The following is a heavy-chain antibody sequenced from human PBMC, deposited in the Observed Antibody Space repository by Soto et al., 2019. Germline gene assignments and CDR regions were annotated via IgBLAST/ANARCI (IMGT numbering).Heavy chain of an antibody. CDR2: ISAYNGNT. J-gene: IGHJ6*02. Sequence: QVQLVQSGAEVKKPGASVKVSCKASGYTFTSYGISWVRQAPGQGLEWMGWISAYNGNTNYAQKLQGRVTMTTDTSTSTAYMELRSLRSDATAVYYCARDASPPSYFFRYYYYYGMDVWGQGTTVTVSS. CDR3: ARDASPPSYFFRYYYYYGMDV. D-gene: IGHD1-26*01. CDR1: GYTFTSYG. V-gene: IGHV1-18*01.